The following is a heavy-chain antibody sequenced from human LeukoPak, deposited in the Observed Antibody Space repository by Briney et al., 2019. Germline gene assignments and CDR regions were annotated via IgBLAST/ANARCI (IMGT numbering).Heavy chain of an antibody. D-gene: IGHD6-13*01. J-gene: IGHJ4*02. CDR3: ARMAAAGHFDY. Sequence: GGSLRLSCAASGFTFSSYAMHWVRQAPGKGLEYVSAISSNGGSTYYANSVKGRFTISRDNSKNTLYLQMGGLRAEDMAVYYCARMAAAGHFDYWGQGTLVTVSS. V-gene: IGHV3-64*01. CDR1: GFTFSSYA. CDR2: ISSNGGST.